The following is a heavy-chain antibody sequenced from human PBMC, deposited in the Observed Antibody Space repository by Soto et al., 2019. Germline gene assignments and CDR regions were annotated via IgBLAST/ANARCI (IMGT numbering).Heavy chain of an antibody. D-gene: IGHD5-12*01. CDR1: GISFSDIW. Sequence: GGSLRLSCAASGISFSDIWMSWVRQAPGKGLEWVAKTNHDGSAPAYVDSVKGRFTISRDNARRSLYLQMNSLRVEDTAVYYCVRDRGYDQFDYWGQGTLVTVSS. V-gene: IGHV3-7*01. CDR2: TNHDGSAP. CDR3: VRDRGYDQFDY. J-gene: IGHJ4*02.